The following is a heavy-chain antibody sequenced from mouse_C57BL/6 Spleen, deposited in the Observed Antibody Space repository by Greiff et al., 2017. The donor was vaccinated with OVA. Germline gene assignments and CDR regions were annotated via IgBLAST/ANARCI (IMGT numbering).Heavy chain of an antibody. CDR3: AKKGAGTWYFDV. CDR2: IWRGGST. Sequence: VKLQESGPGLVQPSQSLSITCTVSGFSLTSYGVHWVRQSPGKGLEWLGVIWRGGSTDYNAAFMSRLSITKDNSKSQVFFKMNSLQADDTAIYYCAKKGAGTWYFDVWGTGTTVTVSS. CDR1: GFSLTSYG. D-gene: IGHD4-1*01. J-gene: IGHJ1*03. V-gene: IGHV2-5*01.